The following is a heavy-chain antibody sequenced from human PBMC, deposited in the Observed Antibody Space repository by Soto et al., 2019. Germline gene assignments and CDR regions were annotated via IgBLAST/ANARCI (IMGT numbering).Heavy chain of an antibody. CDR3: ARETEAFDI. J-gene: IGHJ3*02. CDR2: IWYDGSNK. Sequence: GGSLRLSCAASGFTFSTYAMHWVRQAPGKGLEWVAVIWYDGSNKYYADSVKGRFTISRDNSKNTLYVQMNSLRAEDTAVYYCARETEAFDIWGQGTMVTVS. CDR1: GFTFSTYA. V-gene: IGHV3-30*04.